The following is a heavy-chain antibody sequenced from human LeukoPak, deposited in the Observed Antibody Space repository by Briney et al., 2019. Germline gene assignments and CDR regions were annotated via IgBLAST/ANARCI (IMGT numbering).Heavy chain of an antibody. J-gene: IGHJ6*03. Sequence: GGSLRLSCAASGFTLSSYWVSWVRQAPGKGLEWVANIKQDGSEKYYVDSVKGRFTISRDNAKNSLYLQMNSLRTEDTAVYYCVRDNSGWYRPALGRETAYYYYYYMDVWGKGTTVTISS. V-gene: IGHV3-7*01. D-gene: IGHD6-19*01. CDR1: GFTLSSYW. CDR3: VRDNSGWYRPALGRETAYYYYYYMDV. CDR2: IKQDGSEK.